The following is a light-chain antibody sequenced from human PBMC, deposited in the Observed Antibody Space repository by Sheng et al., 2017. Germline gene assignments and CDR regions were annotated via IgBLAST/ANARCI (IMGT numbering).Light chain of an antibody. Sequence: DIVMTQSPATLSVSPGERVTLSCRASQSVSSYLAWYQQKPGQAPRLLIFDASNRATGIPARFSGSGSGTDFTLTITSLEPEDFAVYYCQQRSNSYSFGQGTKLEIK. CDR2: DAS. CDR3: QQRSNSYS. CDR1: QSVSSY. V-gene: IGKV3-11*01. J-gene: IGKJ2*03.